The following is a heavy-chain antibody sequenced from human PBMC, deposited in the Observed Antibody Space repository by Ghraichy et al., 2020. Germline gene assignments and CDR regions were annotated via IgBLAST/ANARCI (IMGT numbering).Heavy chain of an antibody. D-gene: IGHD3-10*01. J-gene: IGHJ4*02. CDR2: TYYRGSN. CDR3: ARHFSPNYYGSGSYQFDY. CDR1: GGSITSSSYH. Sequence: SETLSLTCSVSGGSITSSSYHWGWIRQSPGKGLEWIGSTYYRGSNYYNPSLKSRVTISVDTSKNQFSLELSSVTAADTALYYCARHFSPNYYGSGSYQFDYWGQGTLVTVSS. V-gene: IGHV4-39*01.